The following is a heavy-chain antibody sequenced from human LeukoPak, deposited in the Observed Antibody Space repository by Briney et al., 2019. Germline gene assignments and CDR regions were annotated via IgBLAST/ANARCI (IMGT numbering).Heavy chain of an antibody. V-gene: IGHV3-74*01. J-gene: IGHJ4*02. CDR2: INSDGSIT. CDR1: GFTFRDYW. D-gene: IGHD2-15*01. Sequence: GSLRLSCAASGFTFRDYWMHWVRQVPGKGLLWVSHINSDGSITDYADSVKGRFTISRDNARNTLSLQMDSLRVEDTAVYYCARNPSGDYDYWGQGALVTVSS. CDR3: ARNPSGDYDY.